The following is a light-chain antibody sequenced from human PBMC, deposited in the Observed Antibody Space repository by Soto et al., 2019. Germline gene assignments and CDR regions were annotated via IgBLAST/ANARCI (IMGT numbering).Light chain of an antibody. CDR2: GAS. Sequence: EIVLTQSPGTLSXSXXXXXTXSXSATQSVSSSYLAWYQQKPGQAPRLLIYGASSRATGIPDRFSGSGSGTDFTLTISRLEPEDFAVYYCQQYGRLPITFGQGTRLEI. V-gene: IGKV3-20*01. CDR3: QQYGRLPIT. J-gene: IGKJ5*01. CDR1: QSVSSSY.